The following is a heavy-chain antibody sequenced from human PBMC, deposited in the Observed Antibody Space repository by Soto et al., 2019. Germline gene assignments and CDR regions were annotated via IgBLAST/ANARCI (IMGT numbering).Heavy chain of an antibody. V-gene: IGHV4-31*03. CDR1: GGSINSGGYC. CDR3: SRGILV. Sequence: QVQLQESGPGLVKPSQTLSLTCTVSGGSINSGGYCWSWIRQHPGKGLDWIGCISYGGSTSYNPSLXRXLTIPVDTSKNQFSLKLTSVTAADTAVYYCSRGILVWGQGALITVSS. J-gene: IGHJ4*02. D-gene: IGHD5-18*01. CDR2: ISYGGST.